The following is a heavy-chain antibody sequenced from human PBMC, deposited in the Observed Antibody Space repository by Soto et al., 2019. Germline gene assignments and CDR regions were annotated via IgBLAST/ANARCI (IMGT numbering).Heavy chain of an antibody. J-gene: IGHJ6*02. Sequence: PGGSLRLSCEASGFTFEDFAMHWVRLAPGKGLEWVSSIGWDPSKIAYADSVRGRFSISRDNAKNSLFLDMKNLRREETVLFDCVKVSSVASGAGTFYAMDVWGQGTTGKVSS. CDR3: VKVSSVASGAGTFYAMDV. CDR2: IGWDPSKI. D-gene: IGHD6-13*01. V-gene: IGHV3-9*01. CDR1: GFTFEDFA.